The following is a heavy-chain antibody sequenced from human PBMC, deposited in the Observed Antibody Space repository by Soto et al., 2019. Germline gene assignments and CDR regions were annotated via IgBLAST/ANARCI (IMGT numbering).Heavy chain of an antibody. D-gene: IGHD5-18*01. V-gene: IGHV3-23*01. J-gene: IGHJ4*02. Sequence: GGSLTLSCAASGFTISSYAMTWARLAPRNGPKGVSAINGRDGSKYYAHSVNGRFNISRDNPKNTLYLLMTSLRADDTAVHYCAKLLLIQLWLSYFDYWGQGTLVTVSS. CDR1: GFTISSYA. CDR2: INGRDGSK. CDR3: AKLLLIQLWLSYFDY.